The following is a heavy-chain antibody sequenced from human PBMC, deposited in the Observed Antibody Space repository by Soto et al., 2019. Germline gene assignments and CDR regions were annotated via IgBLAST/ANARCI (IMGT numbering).Heavy chain of an antibody. CDR2: ISGSGGST. V-gene: IGHV3-23*01. Sequence: GGSLRLSCAASGFTFSSYAMSWVRQAPGKGLEWVSAISGSGGSTYYADSVKGRFTISRDNSKNTLYLQMNSLRAEDTAVYYCAKFEYSSTIVHYYYYYGMDVWGQGTTVTVSS. D-gene: IGHD6-13*01. J-gene: IGHJ6*02. CDR3: AKFEYSSTIVHYYYYYGMDV. CDR1: GFTFSSYA.